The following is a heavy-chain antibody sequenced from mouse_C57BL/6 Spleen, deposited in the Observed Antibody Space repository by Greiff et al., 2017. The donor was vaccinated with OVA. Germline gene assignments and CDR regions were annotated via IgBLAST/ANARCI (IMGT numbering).Heavy chain of an antibody. V-gene: IGHV1-53*01. CDR1: GYTFTSYW. CDR2: INPSNGGT. Sequence: VQLQQPGTELVKPGASVKLSCKASGYTFTSYWMHWVKQRPGQGLEWIGNINPSNGGTNYNEKFKSKATLTVDKSSSTAYMQLSSLTSEDSAVYYCAIGDGNYPPTLLYWGQGTTLTVSS. D-gene: IGHD2-1*01. CDR3: AIGDGNYPPTLLY. J-gene: IGHJ2*01.